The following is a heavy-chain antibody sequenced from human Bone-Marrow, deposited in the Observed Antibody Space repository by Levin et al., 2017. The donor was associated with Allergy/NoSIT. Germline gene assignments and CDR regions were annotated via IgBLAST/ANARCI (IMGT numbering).Heavy chain of an antibody. Sequence: GGSLRLSCTASGFTFGDYAMSWFRQAPGKGLEWVGFIRSKAYGGTTEYAASVKGRFTISRDDSKSIAYLQMNSLKTEDTAVYYCTRGGTGYSSGWVDYWGQGTLVTVSS. CDR2: IRSKAYGGTT. D-gene: IGHD6-19*01. J-gene: IGHJ4*02. V-gene: IGHV3-49*03. CDR1: GFTFGDYA. CDR3: TRGGTGYSSGWVDY.